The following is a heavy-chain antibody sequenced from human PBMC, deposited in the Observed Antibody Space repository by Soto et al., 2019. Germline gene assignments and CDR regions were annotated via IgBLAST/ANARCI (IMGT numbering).Heavy chain of an antibody. J-gene: IGHJ4*02. CDR3: AGADKNYDILTGYYPGAFDY. D-gene: IGHD3-9*01. V-gene: IGHV4-59*01. CDR1: GGSISSYY. Sequence: PSETLYLTCTVSGGSISSYYWSWIRQPPGKGLEWIGYIYYSGSTNYNPSLKSRVTISVDTSKNQFSLKLSSVTAADTAVYYCAGADKNYDILTGYYPGAFDYWGQGTLVTVS. CDR2: IYYSGST.